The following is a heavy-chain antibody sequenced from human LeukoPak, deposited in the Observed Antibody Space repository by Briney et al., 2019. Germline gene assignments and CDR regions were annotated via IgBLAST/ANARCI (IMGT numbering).Heavy chain of an antibody. CDR2: IYYSGST. J-gene: IGHJ4*02. V-gene: IGHV4-39*07. D-gene: IGHD6-19*01. Sequence: SETLSLTCTVSGGSISSSSYYWGWVRQPPGTWLEWIGSIYYSGSTYYNPSLKSRVTISVDTSKNQFSLKLSSVTAADTAVYYCARVVLGSAWYYFDYWGQGTLVTVSS. CDR3: ARVVLGSAWYYFDY. CDR1: GGSISSSSYY.